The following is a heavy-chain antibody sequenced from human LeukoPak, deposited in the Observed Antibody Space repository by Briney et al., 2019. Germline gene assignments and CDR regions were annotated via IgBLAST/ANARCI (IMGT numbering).Heavy chain of an antibody. D-gene: IGHD1-26*01. Sequence: SETLSLTCTVSGGSISSYYWSWIRQPPGRGLEWIGYIYYSGSTNYNPSLKSRVTMSVDTSTNQFSLKLTSVTAADTAVYFCARLVGATAFDYWGREPWSPSPQ. CDR1: GGSISSYY. CDR2: IYYSGST. CDR3: ARLVGATAFDY. J-gene: IGHJ4*02. V-gene: IGHV4-59*08.